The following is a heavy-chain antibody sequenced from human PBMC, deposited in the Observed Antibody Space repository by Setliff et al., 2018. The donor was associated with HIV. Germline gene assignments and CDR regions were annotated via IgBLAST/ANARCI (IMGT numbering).Heavy chain of an antibody. CDR1: GFTFSGYS. J-gene: IGHJ6*03. CDR2: ISSSSSTI. V-gene: IGHV3-48*01. Sequence: GGSLRLSCAASGFTFSGYSMNWVRQAPGKGLEWVSYISSSSSTIYYADSVKGRFTISRDNAKNSLYLQMNSLRAEDTAVYYCAREQTAQDDYYYYYMDVWGEGTTVTVSS. CDR3: AREQTAQDDYYYYYMDV.